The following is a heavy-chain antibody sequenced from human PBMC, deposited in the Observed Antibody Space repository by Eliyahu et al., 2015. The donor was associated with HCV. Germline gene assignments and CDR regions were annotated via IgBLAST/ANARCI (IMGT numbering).Heavy chain of an antibody. CDR3: ASLQGRFLAYYYYYYGMDV. CDR1: GGSIXSXHYY. J-gene: IGHJ6*02. D-gene: IGHD3-3*01. V-gene: IGHV4-39*01. CDR2: IYYSGNN. Sequence: QLQLQESGPGLVKPSXTLSLTCTVSGGSIXSXHYYWGWIRQPPGKGLEWXGSIYYSGNNYHNPSLKSRVTISVDTSKNQFSXKLNSVTAADTAVYYCASLQGRFLAYYYYYYGMDVWGQGTTVTVSS.